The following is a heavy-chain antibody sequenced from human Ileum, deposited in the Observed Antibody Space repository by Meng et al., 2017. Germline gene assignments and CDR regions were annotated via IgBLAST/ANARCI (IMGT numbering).Heavy chain of an antibody. J-gene: IGHJ5*02. V-gene: IGHV1-69*13. CDR3: ARVSSSWYRNWFDP. Sequence: SVKVSCKASGGTFSSYAISWVRQAPGQGLEWMGGIIPIFGTANYAQKFQGRVTITADESTSTAYMELSSLRSEDTAVYCCARVSSSWYRNWFDPWGQGTRVTVSS. CDR2: IIPIFGTA. D-gene: IGHD6-13*01. CDR1: GGTFSSYA.